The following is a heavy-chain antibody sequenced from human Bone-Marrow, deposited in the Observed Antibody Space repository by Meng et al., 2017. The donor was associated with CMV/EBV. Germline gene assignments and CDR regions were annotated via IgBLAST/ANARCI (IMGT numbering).Heavy chain of an antibody. Sequence: ASVKVSCKASGGTFTGYYMHWVRQAPGQGLEWMGWINPNSGGTNYAQKFQGRVTMTRDTSISTAYMELSRLRSDDTAVYYCARGLYSSSSEMGYWGQGTLVTVSS. D-gene: IGHD6-6*01. CDR2: INPNSGGT. CDR3: ARGLYSSSSEMGY. CDR1: GGTFTGYY. J-gene: IGHJ4*02. V-gene: IGHV1-2*02.